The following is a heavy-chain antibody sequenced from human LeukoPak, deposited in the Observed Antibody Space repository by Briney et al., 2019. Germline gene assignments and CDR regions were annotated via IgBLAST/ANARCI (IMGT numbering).Heavy chain of an antibody. V-gene: IGHV4-39*01. Sequence: PSQTLSLTCPVSGGSITSSNYFWSWIRQPPGQELEWIASINYGGTTYYNPSLKSRVTISVDTSKNRFSLRLTSVAAADTAVYYCAKRHSGSYYGKHWFDPWGQGTLVTVSS. D-gene: IGHD1-26*01. CDR3: AKRHSGSYYGKHWFDP. CDR2: INYGGTT. J-gene: IGHJ5*02. CDR1: GGSITSSNYF.